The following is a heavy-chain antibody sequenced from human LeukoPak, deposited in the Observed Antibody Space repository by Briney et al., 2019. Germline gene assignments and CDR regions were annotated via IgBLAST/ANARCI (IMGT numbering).Heavy chain of an antibody. CDR2: SYHSGSS. J-gene: IGHJ3*02. Sequence: PSETLSLTCAVSGYSIRSGYDWGWIRPPPGKGREWSGMSYHSGSSDYNPSLKRRVTISVDTSKNQFSLKLSSVTAADTAVYYCARRDYDIFTGYSTDAFDIWGQGTMVTVSS. D-gene: IGHD3-9*01. CDR1: GYSIRSGYD. CDR3: ARRDYDIFTGYSTDAFDI. V-gene: IGHV4-38-2*01.